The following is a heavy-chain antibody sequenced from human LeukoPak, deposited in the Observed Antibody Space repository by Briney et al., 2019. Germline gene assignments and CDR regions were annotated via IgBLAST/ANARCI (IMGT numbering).Heavy chain of an antibody. V-gene: IGHV5-51*01. J-gene: IGHJ2*01. CDR1: GYNFANYW. CDR3: ARPIGDSRYFYFDL. CDR2: IYAGDSDT. Sequence: KHGESLKISCQGSGYNFANYWVGWVRQMPGKDLEWMGIIYAGDSDTSYSPSFQGQVTISVDKSVSTAYLQWSSLEASDTAMYYCARPIGDSRYFYFDLWGRGTLVTVSS. D-gene: IGHD4-17*01.